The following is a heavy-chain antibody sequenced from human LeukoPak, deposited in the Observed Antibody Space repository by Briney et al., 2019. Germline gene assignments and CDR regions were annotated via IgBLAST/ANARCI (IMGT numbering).Heavy chain of an antibody. J-gene: IGHJ4*02. V-gene: IGHV3-21*01. D-gene: IGHD2-15*01. CDR3: TNTVVVVASTGFDY. CDR1: GFTFSSYS. CDR2: ISSSSSYI. Sequence: GGSLRLSCAASGFTFSSYSMNWVRQAPGKGLEWASSISSSSSYIYYADSVKGRFTISRDNAKNSLYLQMNSLRAEDTAVYYCTNTVVVVASTGFDYWGQGTLVTVSS.